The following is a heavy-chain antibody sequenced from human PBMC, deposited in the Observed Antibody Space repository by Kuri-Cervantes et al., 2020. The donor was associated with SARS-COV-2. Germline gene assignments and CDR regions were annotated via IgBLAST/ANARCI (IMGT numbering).Heavy chain of an antibody. CDR3: ARGRKEAPLDY. Sequence: GESLKISCAASGFTFSSYGMHWVRQAPGKGLEWVAVISYDGSNKYYADSVKGRFTISRDNSKNTLYLQMNSLRAEDTAVYYCARGRKEAPLDYWGQGTMVTVSS. D-gene: IGHD6-6*01. J-gene: IGHJ4*02. CDR2: ISYDGSNK. V-gene: IGHV3-30*03. CDR1: GFTFSSYG.